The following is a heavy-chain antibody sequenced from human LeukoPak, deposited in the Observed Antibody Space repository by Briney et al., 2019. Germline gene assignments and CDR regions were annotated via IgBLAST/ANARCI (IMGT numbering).Heavy chain of an antibody. D-gene: IGHD6-19*01. J-gene: IGHJ4*02. V-gene: IGHV1-24*01. CDR1: GYTLTELS. Sequence: ASVKVSCKVSGYTLTELSMHWVRQAPGKGLEWMGGFDPEDGETIYAQKFQGRVTMTRNTSISTAYMELSSLRSEDTAVYYCARAAFSSGWYNLNYFDYWGQGTLVTVSS. CDR2: FDPEDGET. CDR3: ARAAFSSGWYNLNYFDY.